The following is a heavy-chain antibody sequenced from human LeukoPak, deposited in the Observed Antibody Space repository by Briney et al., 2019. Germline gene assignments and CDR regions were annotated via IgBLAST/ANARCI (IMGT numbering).Heavy chain of an antibody. CDR2: ISYDGSNK. D-gene: IGHD3-22*01. V-gene: IGHV3-30*18. J-gene: IGHJ4*02. CDR1: GFTFSSYG. CDR3: AKDGPYYYDSSGPTMAFDY. Sequence: GGSLRLSCAASGFTFSSYGMHWVRQAPGKGLEWVAVISYDGSNKYYADSVKGRFTISRDNSKNTLYLQMNSLRAEDTAVYYCAKDGPYYYDSSGPTMAFDYWGQGTLVTVSS.